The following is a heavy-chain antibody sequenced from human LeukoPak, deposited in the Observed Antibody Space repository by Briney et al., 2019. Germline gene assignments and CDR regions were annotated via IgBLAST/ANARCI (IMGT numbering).Heavy chain of an antibody. CDR1: GYTFTSYG. J-gene: IGHJ6*03. D-gene: IGHD3-9*01. CDR3: AREHYDILTGYFLGDYYYYMDV. Sequence: GASVKVSCKASGYTFTSYGTSWVRQAPGQGLEWMGWISAYNGNTNYAQKLQGRVTMTTDTSTSTAYMELRSLRSDDTAVYYCAREHYDILTGYFLGDYYYYMDVWGKGTTVTVSS. CDR2: ISAYNGNT. V-gene: IGHV1-18*01.